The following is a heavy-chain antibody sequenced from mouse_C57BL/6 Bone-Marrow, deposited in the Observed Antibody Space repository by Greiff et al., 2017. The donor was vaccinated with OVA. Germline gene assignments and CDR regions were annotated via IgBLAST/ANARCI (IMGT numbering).Heavy chain of an antibody. J-gene: IGHJ2*01. Sequence: VQLQQPGAELVRPGSSVKLSCKASGYTFTSYWMHWVKQRPIQGLEWIGNIDPSDSETHYNQKFKDKATLTVDKSSSTAYMQLSSLTSEDSAVYYCARRGERRLRGGYYFDYWGQGTTLTVSS. D-gene: IGHD3-2*02. CDR1: GYTFTSYW. CDR2: IDPSDSET. CDR3: ARRGERRLRGGYYFDY. V-gene: IGHV1-52*01.